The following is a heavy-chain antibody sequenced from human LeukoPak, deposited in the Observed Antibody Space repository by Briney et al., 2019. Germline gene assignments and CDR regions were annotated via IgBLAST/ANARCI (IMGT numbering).Heavy chain of an antibody. CDR1: GYTFSTYG. D-gene: IGHD6-19*01. CDR3: ARYTSGRLNPGFYHYYMDV. CDR2: ISAYNGNT. V-gene: IGHV1-18*01. Sequence: GASVKVSCKASGYTFSTYGISWVRQAPGQGLEWMGWISAYNGNTNYAQKLQGRVTMTTDTSTSTAYMELRSLRSDDTAVYYCARYTSGRLNPGFYHYYMDVWGKGTTVTVSS. J-gene: IGHJ6*03.